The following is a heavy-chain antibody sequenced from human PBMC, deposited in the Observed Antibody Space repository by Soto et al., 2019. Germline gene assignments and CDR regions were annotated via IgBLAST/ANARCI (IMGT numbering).Heavy chain of an antibody. V-gene: IGHV1-2*04. J-gene: IGHJ6*02. CDR2: INPKSGGT. CDR1: GYSFTGYH. CDR3: ARGDSTDCSNGVCSFFYNHDMDV. Sequence: AAVKVSCKASGYSFTGYHIHWVRQAPGQGLEWLGRINPKSGGTSTAQKFQGWVTMTTDTSISTASMELTRLTSDDTAIYYCARGDSTDCSNGVCSFFYNHDMDVWGQGTTVTVSS. D-gene: IGHD2-8*01.